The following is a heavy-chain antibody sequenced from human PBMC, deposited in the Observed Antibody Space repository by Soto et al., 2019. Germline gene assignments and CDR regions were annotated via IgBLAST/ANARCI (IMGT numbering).Heavy chain of an antibody. Sequence: QVQLQQWGAVLLKPSETLSLTCAVYGGSFSGYYWSWIRQPPGKGLEWIGEINHSGSTNYNPSLKSRLTISVDTSKNQFSLKLSSVTAADTAVYYCAREVGTGPSNLDYWGQGTLVTVSS. D-gene: IGHD1-1*01. CDR3: AREVGTGPSNLDY. V-gene: IGHV4-34*01. J-gene: IGHJ4*02. CDR2: INHSGST. CDR1: GGSFSGYY.